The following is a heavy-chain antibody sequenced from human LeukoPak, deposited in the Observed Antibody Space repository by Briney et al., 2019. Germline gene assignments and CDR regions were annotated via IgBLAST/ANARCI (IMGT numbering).Heavy chain of an antibody. Sequence: LPGGSLRLSCAASELTVSSNCMTWVRQAPGKGLKWVSFIYSDSSTYYADSVRGRFTISRDNSKNTLYLQMNSLRAEDTAVYYCARRAGIYSHPYDYWGQGTLVTVSS. CDR1: ELTVSSNC. V-gene: IGHV3-53*01. D-gene: IGHD1-14*01. J-gene: IGHJ4*02. CDR2: IYSDSST. CDR3: ARRAGIYSHPYDY.